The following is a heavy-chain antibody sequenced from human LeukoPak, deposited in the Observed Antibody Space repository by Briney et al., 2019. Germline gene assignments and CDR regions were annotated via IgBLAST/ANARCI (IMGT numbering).Heavy chain of an antibody. CDR2: ISWNSGSI. V-gene: IGHV3-9*01. Sequence: GGSLRLSCAASGFTFDDYAMHWVRQAPGKGLEWVSGISWNSGSIGYADSVKGRFTISRDNAKNSLYLQMNSLRAEDTALYYCARKYYDYVWGSYRTPHAFDIWGQGTMVTVSS. J-gene: IGHJ3*02. D-gene: IGHD3-16*02. CDR1: GFTFDDYA. CDR3: ARKYYDYVWGSYRTPHAFDI.